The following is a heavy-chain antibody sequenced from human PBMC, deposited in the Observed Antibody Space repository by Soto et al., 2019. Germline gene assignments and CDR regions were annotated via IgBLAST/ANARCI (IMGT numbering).Heavy chain of an antibody. CDR2: IYRDGSDT. Sequence: EVQLMESGGGLVQPGGSLTLSCAASGFTFSTYWMHWVHQAPGKGLVWVSRIYRDGSDTNYADPVKGRFTMSRDNAKNTVYLQMNSLSPEDTAVYYCARARCSGGSCYSGDAFDVWGQGTMVTVSS. J-gene: IGHJ3*01. D-gene: IGHD2-15*01. CDR1: GFTFSTYW. CDR3: ARARCSGGSCYSGDAFDV. V-gene: IGHV3-74*01.